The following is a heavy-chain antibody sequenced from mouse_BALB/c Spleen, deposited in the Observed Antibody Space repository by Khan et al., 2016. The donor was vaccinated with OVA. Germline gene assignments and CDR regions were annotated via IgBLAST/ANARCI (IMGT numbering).Heavy chain of an antibody. J-gene: IGHJ3*01. V-gene: IGHV1-77*01. CDR3: ANNYASCFAY. CDR2: IYPGSGTT. CDR1: GYTFTDYV. Sequence: QVQLQQSGPELVKPGASVKMSCKASGYTFTDYVINWVKQRTGQGLEWIGEIYPGSGTTYYNEKFKGKATLTADKSSNTAYMQLSSLTSEDSAVYFCANNYASCFAYWGQGTLVTVSA.